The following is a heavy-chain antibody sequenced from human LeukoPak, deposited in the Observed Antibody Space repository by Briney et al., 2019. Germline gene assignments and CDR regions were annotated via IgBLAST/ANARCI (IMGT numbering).Heavy chain of an antibody. V-gene: IGHV4-59*01. CDR2: IYYSGST. CDR1: GGSFSGYY. D-gene: IGHD3-22*01. Sequence: SETLSLTCAVYGGSFSGYYWSWIRQPPGKGLEWIGYIYYSGSTNYNPSLKSRVTISVDTSKNQFSLKLSSVTAADTAVYYCARIGDSSGYQRWFDPWGQGTLVTVSS. CDR3: ARIGDSSGYQRWFDP. J-gene: IGHJ5*02.